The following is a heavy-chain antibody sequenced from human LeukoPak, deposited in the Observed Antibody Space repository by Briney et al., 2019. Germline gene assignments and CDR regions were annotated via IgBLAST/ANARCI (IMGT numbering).Heavy chain of an antibody. CDR2: INPNSGGT. Sequence: WASVKVFCKASGYTFTGYYMHWVRQAPGQGLEWMGWINPNSGGTNYAQKFQGRVTMTRDTSISTAYMELSRLRSDDTAVYYCARDRGWELPSGWFDPWGQGTLVTVSS. J-gene: IGHJ5*02. D-gene: IGHD1-26*01. CDR1: GYTFTGYY. V-gene: IGHV1-2*02. CDR3: ARDRGWELPSGWFDP.